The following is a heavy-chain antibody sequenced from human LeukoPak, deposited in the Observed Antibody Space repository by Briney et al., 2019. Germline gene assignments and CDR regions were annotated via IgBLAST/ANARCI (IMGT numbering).Heavy chain of an antibody. CDR1: GFTFSSYA. J-gene: IGHJ4*02. CDR3: AKGIVAVAGHYGTATDY. D-gene: IGHD6-19*01. V-gene: IGHV3-23*01. CDR2: ISGSGGST. Sequence: GGSLRLSCAASGFTFSSYAMSWVRQAPGKGLEWVSAISGSGGSTYYADSVKGRFTISRDNSKNTLYLQMNSLRAEDTAVYYCAKGIVAVAGHYGTATDYWGQGTLVTVSS.